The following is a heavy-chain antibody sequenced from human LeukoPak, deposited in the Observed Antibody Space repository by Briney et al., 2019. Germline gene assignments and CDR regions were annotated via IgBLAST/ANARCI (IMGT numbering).Heavy chain of an antibody. CDR2: MNSNSGGT. CDR1: GYTFSGYY. D-gene: IGHD4-17*01. J-gene: IGHJ4*02. Sequence: ASVKVSCKASGYTFSGYYMHWVRQAPGQGLEWMGWMNSNSGGTNYAQEFQGRVTMTTDTSISTAYMELSRLTSDDTAVYYCARVDYRDYVGFDYWGQGTLVTVSS. V-gene: IGHV1-2*02. CDR3: ARVDYRDYVGFDY.